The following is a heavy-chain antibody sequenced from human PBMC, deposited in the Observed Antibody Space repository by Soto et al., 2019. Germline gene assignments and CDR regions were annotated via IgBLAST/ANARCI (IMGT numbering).Heavy chain of an antibody. CDR2: ISDSGATK. D-gene: IGHD2-15*01. J-gene: IGHJ6*02. CDR1: GFTFSNCG. Sequence: GGSLRLSCAASGFTFSNCGMNWVRQTPGKGLEWVSYISDSGATKHYADSVKGRFTISRGNGKDSLYLQMNSLRGEDTAVYFCARCSRNSCYSYGVDVWGQGATVTVSS. V-gene: IGHV3-48*01. CDR3: ARCSRNSCYSYGVDV.